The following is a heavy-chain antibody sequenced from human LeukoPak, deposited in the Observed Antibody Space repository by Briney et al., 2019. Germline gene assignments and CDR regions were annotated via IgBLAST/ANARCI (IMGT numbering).Heavy chain of an antibody. CDR2: INHSGST. CDR3: ARKYSYGFGDFDY. Sequence: SETLSLTCAVYGGSFSGYYWSWIRQPPGKGLEWIGEINHSGSTNYNPSLKSRVTISVDTSKNQFSLNLSSVTAADTAVYYCARKYSYGFGDFDYWGQGTLVTVSS. V-gene: IGHV4-34*01. J-gene: IGHJ4*02. D-gene: IGHD5-18*01. CDR1: GGSFSGYY.